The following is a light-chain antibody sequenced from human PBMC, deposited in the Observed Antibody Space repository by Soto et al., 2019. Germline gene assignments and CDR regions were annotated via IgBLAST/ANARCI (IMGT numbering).Light chain of an antibody. Sequence: DIQMTQSPSTLSGSVGDRVTITCRASQTGSSWLAWYQQKPYKAPKLLIYKASTLKSGVPSRFSVSGSGPEFTLTIRSLQPDDFATYYSQHYNRYSEAFGQGTKVDIK. V-gene: IGKV1-5*03. CDR1: QTGSSW. CDR3: QHYNRYSEA. J-gene: IGKJ1*01. CDR2: KAS.